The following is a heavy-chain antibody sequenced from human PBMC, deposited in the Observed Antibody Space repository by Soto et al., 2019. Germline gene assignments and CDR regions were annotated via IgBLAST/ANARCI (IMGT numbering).Heavy chain of an antibody. CDR2: ISYDGTDK. Sequence: QVQLVESGGGVVQPGRSLRLSCAASGFTFSSYGIHWVRQAPGKGLEWVALISYDGTDKYYADSVKGRFTISRDNSKNTLYLQMSSLGPEDTAVYYCVKERYAQLWLEDYGMDVWGQGTTVNV. J-gene: IGHJ6*02. D-gene: IGHD5-18*01. V-gene: IGHV3-30*18. CDR3: VKERYAQLWLEDYGMDV. CDR1: GFTFSSYG.